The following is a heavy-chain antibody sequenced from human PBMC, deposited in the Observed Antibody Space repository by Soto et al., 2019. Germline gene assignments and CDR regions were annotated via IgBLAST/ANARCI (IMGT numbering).Heavy chain of an antibody. CDR1: GFTFDDYT. CDR3: AKDRTFDY. Sequence: EVQLVESGGVVVQPGGSLRLSCAASGFTFDDYTMHWVRQAPGKGLEWVSLISWDGGSTYYADSVKGRFTISRDNSKNSLYLQMNSLRTEGTALYYCAKDRTFDYWGQGTLVTVSS. CDR2: ISWDGGST. J-gene: IGHJ4*02. V-gene: IGHV3-43*01.